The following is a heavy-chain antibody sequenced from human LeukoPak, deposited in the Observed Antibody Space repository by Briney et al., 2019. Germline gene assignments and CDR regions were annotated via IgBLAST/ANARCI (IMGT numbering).Heavy chain of an antibody. V-gene: IGHV1-3*01. Sequence: ASVKVSCKASGYTFTSYAMHWVRQAPGQRLEWMGWINAGNGNTKYSQKFQGRVTITRDTSASTAYMELSSLRSEDTAVYYCARGPTRDYYYGMDVWGQGTLVTVSS. J-gene: IGHJ6*02. CDR2: INAGNGNT. CDR1: GYTFTSYA. CDR3: ARGPTRDYYYGMDV.